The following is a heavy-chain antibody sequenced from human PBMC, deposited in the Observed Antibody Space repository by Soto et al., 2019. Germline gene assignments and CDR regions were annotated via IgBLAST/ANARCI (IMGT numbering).Heavy chain of an antibody. CDR2: INPNSGGT. CDR3: ARVLYYDIFTGDYPYFDY. V-gene: IGHV1-2*02. Sequence: ASVKVSCKASGYTFTGYYMHWVRQAPGQGLEWMGWINPNSGGTNYAQKFQGRVTMTRDTSISTAYMELSRLRSDDTAVYYCARVLYYDIFTGDYPYFDYWGQGTRATV. CDR1: GYTFTGYY. D-gene: IGHD3-9*01. J-gene: IGHJ4*02.